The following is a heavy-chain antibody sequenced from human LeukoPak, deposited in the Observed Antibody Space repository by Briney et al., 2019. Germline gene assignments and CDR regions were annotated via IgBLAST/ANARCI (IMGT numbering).Heavy chain of an antibody. J-gene: IGHJ5*02. CDR3: ARHPTALVSYGFDP. Sequence: SETPSLTCTVSGGSFSNYYWSWIRRPPGKGLEWIGYIYYSGSTSYNPSLKSRVTISVDTSKNQFSLNLSSVTAADTAVYYCARHPTALVSYGFDPWGQGTLVTVSS. V-gene: IGHV4-59*08. D-gene: IGHD5-18*01. CDR1: GGSFSNYY. CDR2: IYYSGST.